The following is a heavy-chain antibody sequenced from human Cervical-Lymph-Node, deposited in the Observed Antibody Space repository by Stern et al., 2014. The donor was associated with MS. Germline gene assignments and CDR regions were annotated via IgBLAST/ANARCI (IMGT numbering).Heavy chain of an antibody. Sequence: VQLLESGGAVVQPGRSLRLSCAASGFTFSSYGMHWVRQATGQGLAWVNVISYDGNHKYYAASVKGRFTISRDNSKNTLHLQMNSVTPDDTAIYYCARDYEDTSMLFDHWGQGTLVTVSS. CDR3: ARDYEDTSMLFDH. J-gene: IGHJ4*02. CDR2: ISYDGNHK. V-gene: IGHV3-30*03. D-gene: IGHD2-8*01. CDR1: GFTFSSYG.